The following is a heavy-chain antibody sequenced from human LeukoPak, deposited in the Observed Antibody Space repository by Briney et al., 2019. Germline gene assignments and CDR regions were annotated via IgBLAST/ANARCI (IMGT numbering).Heavy chain of an antibody. CDR3: AKVPPSPGWWYFDL. CDR2: ISYDGSNK. J-gene: IGHJ2*01. CDR1: GFTFSSYA. V-gene: IGHV3-30-3*01. Sequence: GGSLRLSCAASGFTFSSYAMHWVRQAPGKGLEWVAVISYDGSNKYYADSVKGRFTISRDNSKNTLYLQMNSLRAEDTAVYYCAKVPPSPGWWYFDLWGRGTLVTVSS.